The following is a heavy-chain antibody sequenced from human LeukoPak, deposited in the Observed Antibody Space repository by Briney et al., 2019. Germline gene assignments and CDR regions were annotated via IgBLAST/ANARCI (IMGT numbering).Heavy chain of an antibody. Sequence: GGSLRLSCAASGFTFSSHSMNWVRQAPGKGLEWVSSISSSSSYIYYADSVKGRFTISRDNAKNSLYLQMNSLRAEDTAVYYCARDFTLTAAGPEYFQHWGQGTLVTVSS. D-gene: IGHD6-13*01. CDR1: GFTFSSHS. V-gene: IGHV3-21*01. J-gene: IGHJ1*01. CDR2: ISSSSSYI. CDR3: ARDFTLTAAGPEYFQH.